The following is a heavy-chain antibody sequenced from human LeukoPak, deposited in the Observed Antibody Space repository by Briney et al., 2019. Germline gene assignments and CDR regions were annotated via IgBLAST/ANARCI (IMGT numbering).Heavy chain of an antibody. CDR2: VNTYNGNT. CDR1: GYTFTSYG. Sequence: GASVKVSCKASGYTFTSYGISWVRQAPGQGLEWMGWVNTYNGNTNFAQKLQGRVTMTADTSTSTAYMELRSLISDDTAVYYCARGGFLEWVLGYMDVWGEGTTVTVSS. D-gene: IGHD3-3*01. V-gene: IGHV1-18*01. J-gene: IGHJ6*03. CDR3: ARGGFLEWVLGYMDV.